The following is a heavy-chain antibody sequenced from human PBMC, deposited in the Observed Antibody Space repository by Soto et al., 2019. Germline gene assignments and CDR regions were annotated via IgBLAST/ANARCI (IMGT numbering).Heavy chain of an antibody. D-gene: IGHD1-1*01. Sequence: QVQLVQSGAEVKKPGSSVKVSCKASGGTFSSYAISWVRQAPGQGLEWMGGIIPIFGTANYAQKFQGRVTITADESTSTAYMELSSLRSEDTAVYYCASGSLNDRFYPHPYDYYGMDVWGQGTTVTVAS. CDR3: ASGSLNDRFYPHPYDYYGMDV. CDR2: IIPIFGTA. J-gene: IGHJ6*02. V-gene: IGHV1-69*01. CDR1: GGTFSSYA.